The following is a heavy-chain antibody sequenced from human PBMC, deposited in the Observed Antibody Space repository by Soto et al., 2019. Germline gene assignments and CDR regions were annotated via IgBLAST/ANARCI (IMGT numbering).Heavy chain of an antibody. D-gene: IGHD3-3*01. CDR1: VFSFSSYA. Sequence: GGSLRLSCAAAVFSFSSYAMSWVRQAPGKGLEWVSAISGSGGSTYYADSVKGRFTISRDNSKNTRYLQMNSLRAEHAAVHYCAKDLFKICGVDPGFDYWGQGTLVTVSS. CDR2: ISGSGGST. CDR3: AKDLFKICGVDPGFDY. V-gene: IGHV3-23*01. J-gene: IGHJ4*02.